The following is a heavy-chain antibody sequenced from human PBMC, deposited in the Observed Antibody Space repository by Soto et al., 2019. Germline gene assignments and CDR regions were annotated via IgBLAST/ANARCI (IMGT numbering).Heavy chain of an antibody. V-gene: IGHV4-34*01. CDR3: ARGQLRFLEWLSNWFDP. J-gene: IGHJ5*02. Sequence: SETLSLTCAVYGGSFSGYYWSWIRQPPGKGLEWIGEINHSGSTNYNPSLKSRVTISVDTSRNQFSLKLSSVTAADTAVYYCARGQLRFLEWLSNWFDPWGQGTLVTVSS. CDR2: INHSGST. CDR1: GGSFSGYY. D-gene: IGHD3-3*01.